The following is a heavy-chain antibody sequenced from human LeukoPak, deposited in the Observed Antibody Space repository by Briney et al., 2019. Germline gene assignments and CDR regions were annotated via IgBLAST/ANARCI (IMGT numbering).Heavy chain of an antibody. J-gene: IGHJ4*02. D-gene: IGHD2-8*01. V-gene: IGHV4-4*07. CDR2: IYTSGST. CDR3: ASARGVCTKGVCYRAYYFDY. Sequence: SETLSLTCTVSGGSISSYYWSWIRQPAGKGLEWIGRIYTSGSTNYNPSLKSRVTMSVDTSKNQFSLKLSSVTAADTAVYYCASARGVCTKGVCYRAYYFDYWGQGTLVTVSS. CDR1: GGSISSYY.